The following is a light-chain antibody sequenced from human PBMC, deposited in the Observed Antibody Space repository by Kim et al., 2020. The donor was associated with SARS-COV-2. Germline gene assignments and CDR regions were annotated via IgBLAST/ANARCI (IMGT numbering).Light chain of an antibody. CDR3: QQSYTMPRT. Sequence: DIQMTQSTSSLSASVGDRVTITCRASQSITNYLNWYQQKPGKAPKVLIYAASNLQSGVPSRFSGSGSGTDFTLTISSLQPDDFATYYCQQSYTMPRTFAPGTKVDIK. CDR1: QSITNY. J-gene: IGKJ1*01. V-gene: IGKV1-39*01. CDR2: AAS.